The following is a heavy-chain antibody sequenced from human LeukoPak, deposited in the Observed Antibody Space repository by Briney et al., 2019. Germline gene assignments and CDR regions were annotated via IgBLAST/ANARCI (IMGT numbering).Heavy chain of an antibody. CDR1: GFTLSRYE. CDR2: IYSGGNT. V-gene: IGHV3-53*01. Sequence: GGSLRLSCAASGFTLSRYEMNWLRQAPGKGLEWVSVIYSGGNTYYADSVKGRFTISRDISKNTLYLQKNSLRAEDTAVYNCAMRIHGVMSHYCGQGTLVTVAS. J-gene: IGHJ4*02. D-gene: IGHD3-16*01. CDR3: AMRIHGVMSHY.